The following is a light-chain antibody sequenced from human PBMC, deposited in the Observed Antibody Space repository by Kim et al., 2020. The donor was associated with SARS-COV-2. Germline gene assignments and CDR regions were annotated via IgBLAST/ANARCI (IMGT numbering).Light chain of an antibody. Sequence: ASVGARVTITCRASQNITTLLVWYQQKPGKAPNRLIYSASNLERGVPSRFSGSGSGTEFTLTLSSLQPEDIATYYCQQSITFPLTFGGGTKVDIK. V-gene: IGKV1-12*01. J-gene: IGKJ4*01. CDR1: QNITTL. CDR2: SAS. CDR3: QQSITFPLT.